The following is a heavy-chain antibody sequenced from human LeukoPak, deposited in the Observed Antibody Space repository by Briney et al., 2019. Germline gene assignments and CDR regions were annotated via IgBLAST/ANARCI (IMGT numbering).Heavy chain of an antibody. D-gene: IGHD1-26*01. CDR3: ARVRGSSGSYEYYHYMDV. CDR2: IHTSGST. V-gene: IGHV4-4*07. J-gene: IGHJ6*03. Sequence: SETLSLTCTVSGGSISSYYWSWIRQPAGKGLEWIGRIHTSGSTNYNPSLKSRVTMSVDTSKNQFSLKLSSVTAADTAVYYCARVRGSSGSYEYYHYMDVWGKGTTVTISS. CDR1: GGSISSYY.